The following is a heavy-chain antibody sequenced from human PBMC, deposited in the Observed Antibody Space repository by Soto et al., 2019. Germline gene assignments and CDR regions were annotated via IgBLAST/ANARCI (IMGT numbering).Heavy chain of an antibody. CDR3: AKAHISAWYLDS. V-gene: IGHV3-23*01. J-gene: IGHJ4*02. D-gene: IGHD6-19*01. CDR2: INAGDSRT. Sequence: TGGSLRLSCAASGFTFSSHAMSWVRQAPGKGLEWVSGINAGDSRTFYADSVKGRFTISRDDPKNTLYLQMNSLRGEDTAVYFCAKAHISAWYLDSWGQGTLVTVSS. CDR1: GFTFSSHA.